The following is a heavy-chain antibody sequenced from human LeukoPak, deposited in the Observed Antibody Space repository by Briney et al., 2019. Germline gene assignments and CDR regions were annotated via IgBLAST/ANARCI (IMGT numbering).Heavy chain of an antibody. CDR3: ARGGGSGWFRSFYYFDY. V-gene: IGHV3-48*04. Sequence: GGSLRLSCAASGFTFDRYTMNWVRQAPGKGLEWVSSISSGTTTIYYADSVKGRFTISRDNAKNSIYLQMNSLRAEDTAVYYCARGGGSGWFRSFYYFDYWGQGTLVTVSS. D-gene: IGHD6-19*01. J-gene: IGHJ4*02. CDR2: ISSGTTTI. CDR1: GFTFDRYT.